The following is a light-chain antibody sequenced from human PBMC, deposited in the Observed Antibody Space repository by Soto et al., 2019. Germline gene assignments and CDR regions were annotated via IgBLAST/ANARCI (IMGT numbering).Light chain of an antibody. CDR1: SSDVGGYNY. J-gene: IGLJ1*01. Sequence: QSVLPQPASGSGSPGQSITISCTGTSSDVGGYNYVSWFQQHPGKAPQLMIYDVSNRPSGVSNRFSGSKSGNTASLTISGLQAEDEADYYCSSFTSSSTYVFGTGTKVTVL. CDR3: SSFTSSSTYV. CDR2: DVS. V-gene: IGLV2-14*01.